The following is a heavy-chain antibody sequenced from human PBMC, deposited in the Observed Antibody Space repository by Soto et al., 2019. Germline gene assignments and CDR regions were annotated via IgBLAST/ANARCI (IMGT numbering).Heavy chain of an antibody. CDR2: INPNSGGT. D-gene: IGHD3-10*01. CDR3: ARDSGVLGFGELHYYYYGMDV. V-gene: IGHV1-2*04. CDR1: GYTFTGYY. J-gene: IGHJ6*02. Sequence: ASVKVSCKASGYTFTGYYMHWVRQAPGQGLEWMGWINPNSGGTNYAQKFQGWVTMTRDTSISTAYMELSRLRSDDTAVYYCARDSGVLGFGELHYYYYGMDVLGQGTTVT.